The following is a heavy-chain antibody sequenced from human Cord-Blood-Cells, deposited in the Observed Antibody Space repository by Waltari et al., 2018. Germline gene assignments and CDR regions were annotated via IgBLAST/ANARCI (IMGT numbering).Heavy chain of an antibody. Sequence: EVQLVESGGGLVQPGGSLRLSCAASGFTVSSNYMSWVRTAPGKGLAWVSVIYSGGSTYYADSVKGRFTISRDNSKNTLYLQMNSLRAEDTAVYYCARENRDYYDSSGLDYWGQGTLVTVSS. J-gene: IGHJ4*02. V-gene: IGHV3-66*01. D-gene: IGHD3-22*01. CDR2: IYSGGST. CDR3: ARENRDYYDSSGLDY. CDR1: GFTVSSNY.